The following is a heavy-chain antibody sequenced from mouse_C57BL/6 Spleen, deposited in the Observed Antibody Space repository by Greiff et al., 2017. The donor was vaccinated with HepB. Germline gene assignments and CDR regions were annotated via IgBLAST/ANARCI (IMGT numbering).Heavy chain of an antibody. D-gene: IGHD3-3*01. CDR2: INPSTGGT. V-gene: IGHV1-42*01. Sequence: VQLQQSGPELVKPGASVKISCKASGYSFTGYYMNWVKQSPEKSLEWIGEINPSTGGTTYNQKFKAKATLTVDKSSSTAYMQLKSLTSEDSAVYYCAREGLSYFDYWGQGTTLTVSS. CDR1: GYSFTGYY. J-gene: IGHJ2*01. CDR3: AREGLSYFDY.